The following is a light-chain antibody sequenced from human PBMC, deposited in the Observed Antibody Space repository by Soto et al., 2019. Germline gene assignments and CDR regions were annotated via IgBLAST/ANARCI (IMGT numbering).Light chain of an antibody. V-gene: IGKV3-20*01. CDR3: QQYAGSAT. CDR2: GAS. Sequence: EIVLTQSPGTLSLSPGERATLSCRASQSVSSSSLAWYQQKPGQAPRLLIYGASSRATGIPDRFSGSGSGTDFTLTISRLEPEDFAVYYCQQYAGSATFGRGTKVDIK. J-gene: IGKJ1*01. CDR1: QSVSSSS.